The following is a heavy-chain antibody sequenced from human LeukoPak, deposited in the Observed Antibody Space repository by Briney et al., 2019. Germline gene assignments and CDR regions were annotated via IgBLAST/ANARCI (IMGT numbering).Heavy chain of an antibody. CDR3: AKDEAALTASWYFDL. J-gene: IGHJ2*01. CDR2: ISGSGGST. CDR1: GFTFSSYA. Sequence: GGSLRLSCAASGFTFSSYAMSWVRQAPGKGLEWVSAISGSGGSTYYADSVKGRFTISRDNSKNTLYLQMNSLRAEDTAVYYCAKDEAALTASWYFDLWGRGTLVTVSS. V-gene: IGHV3-23*01.